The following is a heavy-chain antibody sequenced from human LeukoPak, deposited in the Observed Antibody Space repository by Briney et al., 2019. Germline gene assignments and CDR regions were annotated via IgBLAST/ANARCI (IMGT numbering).Heavy chain of an antibody. CDR2: INPKSGAT. CDR1: GYSFSDFY. CDR3: ARDYSGGYNRRDAFDI. D-gene: IGHD5-18*01. J-gene: IGHJ3*02. V-gene: IGHV1-2*02. Sequence: ASVRVSCKASGYSFSDFYIHWVRQAPGQGLEWMGWINPKSGATTYAERFRGRVTMTRDTSFNTVYLELTSLYSDDTAVFYCARDYSGGYNRRDAFDIWGQGTTLIVSS.